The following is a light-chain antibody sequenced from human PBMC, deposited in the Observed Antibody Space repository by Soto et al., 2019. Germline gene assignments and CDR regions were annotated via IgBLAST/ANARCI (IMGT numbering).Light chain of an antibody. V-gene: IGLV2-11*01. Sequence: QSALTQPRSVSGSPGQSVTISCTGTSSDVGGYNYVSWYQQHPGKAPKLMIYDVSKRPSGVPDRFSGSKSGNTASLTIAGLQAEDEADYYCCSYACSYTPGHVFGTGTKLTVL. CDR3: CSYACSYTPGHV. J-gene: IGLJ1*01. CDR1: SSDVGGYNY. CDR2: DVS.